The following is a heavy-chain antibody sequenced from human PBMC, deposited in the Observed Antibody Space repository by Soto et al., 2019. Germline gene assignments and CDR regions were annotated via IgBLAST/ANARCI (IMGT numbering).Heavy chain of an antibody. Sequence: ASVKVSCKASGYTFTAYYLHWVRQAPGQGLEWMGWINPNSGGTNYAQKFQGWVTMTRDTSISTAYMDLSRLRSDGTAVYYCARSPSSGYDSYFDSWGQGTPVTVSS. D-gene: IGHD6-6*01. CDR1: GYTFTAYY. CDR3: ARSPSSGYDSYFDS. J-gene: IGHJ4*02. V-gene: IGHV1-2*04. CDR2: INPNSGGT.